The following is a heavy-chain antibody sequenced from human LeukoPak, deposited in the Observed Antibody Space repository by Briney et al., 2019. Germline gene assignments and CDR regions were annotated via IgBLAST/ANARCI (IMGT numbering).Heavy chain of an antibody. CDR3: ARVGSSGYFDH. CDR2: TSYDGSKT. V-gene: IGHV3-30*03. Sequence: PGKSLRLSCVVSGFTLSSHVMYWIRQAPGEGLEWVALTSYDGSKTDYTDSVKGRFMVSRDNPRNTLYLQMNSLSAEDTASYYCARVGSSGYFDHWGQGALVTVSS. J-gene: IGHJ4*02. D-gene: IGHD3-22*01. CDR1: GFTLSSHV.